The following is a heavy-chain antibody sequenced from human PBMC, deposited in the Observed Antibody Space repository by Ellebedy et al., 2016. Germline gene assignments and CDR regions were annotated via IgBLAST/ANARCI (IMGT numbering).Heavy chain of an antibody. J-gene: IGHJ4*02. D-gene: IGHD4-23*01. CDR1: GGTFSSYA. CDR3: ARDWELGY. Sequence: ASVKVSCKASGGTFSSYAISWVRQAPGQGLEWMGTMNPSGDTTTYAQKLQGRVTMTRETSTSTVYMELSSLRSEDTAVYYCARDWELGYWGQGTLVTVSS. V-gene: IGHV1-46*04. CDR2: MNPSGDTT.